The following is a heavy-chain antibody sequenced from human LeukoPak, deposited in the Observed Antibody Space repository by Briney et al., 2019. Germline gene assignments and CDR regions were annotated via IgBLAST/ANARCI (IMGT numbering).Heavy chain of an antibody. V-gene: IGHV3-7*01. J-gene: IGHJ4*02. CDR2: IKEDGSQK. CDR1: LGSHW. Sequence: GGSLRLSCVGALGSHWMGWVRQAPGKGLEWVANIKEDGSQKYYMDSVKGRFTNSRDNAKSSLFLQMNNLRVEDTAVYYCTRDQTWGQGTLVTVSS. CDR3: TRDQT.